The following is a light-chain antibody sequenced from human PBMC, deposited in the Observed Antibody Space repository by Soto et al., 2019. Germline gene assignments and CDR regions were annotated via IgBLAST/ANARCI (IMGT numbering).Light chain of an antibody. CDR2: DAS. J-gene: IGKJ5*01. V-gene: IGKV3-11*01. Sequence: EIVLTQSPATLSLSPGERATLSCWASQTIDNYLAWYQQKPGQAPRLLIYDASNRATGIPARFSGSGSETDFTLTISSLEPEDFAVYYCLQRRSWPITFGQGTRLEIK. CDR1: QTIDNY. CDR3: LQRRSWPIT.